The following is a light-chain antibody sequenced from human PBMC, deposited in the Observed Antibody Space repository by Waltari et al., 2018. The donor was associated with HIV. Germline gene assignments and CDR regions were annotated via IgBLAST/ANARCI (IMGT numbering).Light chain of an antibody. CDR1: RSDVGGYTY. Sequence: QSALTQPASVSGSPGQSLTISCTGTRSDVGGYTYVSWYQQHPGKAPKFMLYEVSNRPSGVSKRFSGSKSGNTASLTISGLQAEDEADYYCSSYTSTSTGVFGTGTKVTVL. V-gene: IGLV2-14*01. J-gene: IGLJ1*01. CDR3: SSYTSTSTGV. CDR2: EVS.